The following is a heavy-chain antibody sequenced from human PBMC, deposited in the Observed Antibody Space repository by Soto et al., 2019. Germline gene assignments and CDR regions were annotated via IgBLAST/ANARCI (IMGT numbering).Heavy chain of an antibody. J-gene: IGHJ5*02. CDR1: GFTFSSYS. V-gene: IGHV3-48*02. D-gene: IGHD1-1*01. Sequence: EVQLVESGGGLVQPGGSLRLSCAASGFTFSSYSMNWVRQAPGRGLEWVSYISSSSSTIYYADSVKGRFTISRDNAKNSLYLQMNSLRDEDTAVYYCAREWNPLNWFDPWGQGTLVTVSS. CDR3: AREWNPLNWFDP. CDR2: ISSSSSTI.